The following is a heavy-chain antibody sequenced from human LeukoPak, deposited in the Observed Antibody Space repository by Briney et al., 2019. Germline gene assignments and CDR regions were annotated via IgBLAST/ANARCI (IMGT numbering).Heavy chain of an antibody. V-gene: IGHV1-2*02. CDR2: FNPDSGRT. CDR3: AVGPHEFDF. J-gene: IGHJ4*02. Sequence: ASVKGSCKASGYKFTAYYMQWVRLAPGQRLEWMAWFNPDSGRTTYAQKFQGRVTLTRETSITTAHLELSGLTSDDTAVYFCAVGPHEFDFWGQGTLVTVSS. CDR1: GYKFTAYY.